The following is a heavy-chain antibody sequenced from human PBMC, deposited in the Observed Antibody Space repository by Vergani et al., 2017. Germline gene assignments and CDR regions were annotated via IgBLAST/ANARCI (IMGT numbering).Heavy chain of an antibody. CDR2: ISSSGSTI. CDR3: ARAPEMATTSYFDY. D-gene: IGHD5-24*01. CDR1: GFTFSSYG. J-gene: IGHJ4*02. Sequence: VQLVESGGGVVQPGGSLRLSCAASGFTFSSYGMHWVRQAPGKGLEWVSYISSSGSTIYYADSVKGRFTISRDNAKNSLYLQMNSLRAEDTAVYYCARAPEMATTSYFDYWGQGTLVTVSS. V-gene: IGHV3-48*04.